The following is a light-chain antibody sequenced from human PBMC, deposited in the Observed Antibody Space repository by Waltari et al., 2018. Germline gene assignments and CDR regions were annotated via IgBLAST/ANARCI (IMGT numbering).Light chain of an antibody. J-gene: IGKJ1*01. V-gene: IGKV3-11*01. Sequence: EIVLTQSPATLSLSPGERAPLPCRASQSVSSYLAWYQQKPGQAPRLLIYDASNMATGIPARFSGSGSGTDFTLTISSLEPEDFAVYYCQQRSNWPKTFGQGTKVEIK. CDR3: QQRSNWPKT. CDR1: QSVSSY. CDR2: DAS.